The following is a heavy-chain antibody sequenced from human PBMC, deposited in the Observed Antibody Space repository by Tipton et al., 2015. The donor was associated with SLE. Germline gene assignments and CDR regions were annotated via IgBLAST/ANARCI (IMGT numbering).Heavy chain of an antibody. D-gene: IGHD2-2*02. CDR1: GGSVSNYTYY. CDR3: AREDSSSWFYTHFDP. CDR2: LYYTGNS. V-gene: IGHV4-39*07. J-gene: IGHJ5*02. Sequence: TLSLTCSVSGGSVSNYTYYWGWIRQPPGKGLEWIASLYYTGNSYYNPSLKSRVTTSLDLSKNQFSLKLYSVTAADTAVYYCAREDSSSWFYTHFDPWGQGTLVTVSS.